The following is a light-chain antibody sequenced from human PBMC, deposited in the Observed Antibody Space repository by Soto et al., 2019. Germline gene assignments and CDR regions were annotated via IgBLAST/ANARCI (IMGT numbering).Light chain of an antibody. V-gene: IGKV3-11*01. Sequence: EIVLTQSPATLSLSPEERATLSCRASQSVSSQLAWYQQKPGQAPRLLMYDTSNRATGIPARFSGGGSGTDFTLTISSLEPEDSAVYYCQQRRNWPRTFGQGTKVEIK. CDR1: QSVSSQ. J-gene: IGKJ1*01. CDR2: DTS. CDR3: QQRRNWPRT.